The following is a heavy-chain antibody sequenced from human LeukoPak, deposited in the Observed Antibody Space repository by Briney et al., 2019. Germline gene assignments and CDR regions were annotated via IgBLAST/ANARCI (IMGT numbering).Heavy chain of an antibody. CDR2: ISYDGSNK. Sequence: GGSLRLSCAASGFTFSSYAMHWVRQAPGKGLEGGAVISYDGSNKYYADSVKGRFTISRDNSKNTLYLQMNSLRAEDTAVYYCARASRIADYMDVWGKGTTVTVPS. CDR3: ARASRIADYMDV. V-gene: IGHV3-30*01. J-gene: IGHJ6*03. D-gene: IGHD6-13*01. CDR1: GFTFSSYA.